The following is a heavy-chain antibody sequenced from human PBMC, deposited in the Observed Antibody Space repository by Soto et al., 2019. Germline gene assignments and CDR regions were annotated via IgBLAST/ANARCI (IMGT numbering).Heavy chain of an antibody. CDR3: ARGIAAAVWFDP. CDR1: GFTFSSYD. V-gene: IGHV3-13*01. Sequence: EVQLVESGGGLVQPGGSLRLSCAASGFTFSSYDMHWVRQATGKGLEWVSAIGTAGDTYYPGSVKGRFTISRENAKNSLYLQMNSLRAGDMAVYYCARGIAAAVWFDPWGQGTLVTVSS. CDR2: IGTAGDT. J-gene: IGHJ5*02. D-gene: IGHD6-13*01.